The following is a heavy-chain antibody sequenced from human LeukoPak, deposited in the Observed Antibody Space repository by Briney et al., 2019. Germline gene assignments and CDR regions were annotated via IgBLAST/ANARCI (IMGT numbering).Heavy chain of an antibody. Sequence: GESRKISLKGSGYSFTSYWIGWVRQMPGKGLEWMRIIYTGDSDTRYSPSFQGQVTISADKSISTAYLQWSSLKASDTAMYYCARTYDILSNWFDPWGQGTLVTVSS. CDR1: GYSFTSYW. CDR2: IYTGDSDT. D-gene: IGHD3-9*01. J-gene: IGHJ5*02. V-gene: IGHV5-51*01. CDR3: ARTYDILSNWFDP.